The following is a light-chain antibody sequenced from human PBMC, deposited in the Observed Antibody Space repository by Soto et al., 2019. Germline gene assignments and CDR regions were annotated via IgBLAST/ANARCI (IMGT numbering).Light chain of an antibody. CDR3: QQYGSSPHT. V-gene: IGKV3-20*01. CDR2: SAS. J-gene: IGKJ2*01. CDR1: QSVSSIY. Sequence: EIVLTQSPGTLSLSPGERATLSCRASQSVSSIYLAWYLQKPGQAPRLLIYSASSRATGIPDRFSGGGSGTDFTLSISRLEPEDFAVYYCQQYGSSPHTFGQGTKLEIK.